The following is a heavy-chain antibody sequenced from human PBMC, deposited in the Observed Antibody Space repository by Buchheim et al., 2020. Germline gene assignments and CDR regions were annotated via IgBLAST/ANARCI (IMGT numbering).Heavy chain of an antibody. CDR3: ARDNFGDYGDYIPFDY. J-gene: IGHJ4*02. CDR1: GFTFSSYE. Sequence: EVQLVESGGGLVQPGGSLRLSCAASGFTFSSYEMNWVRQAPGKGLEWVAYISSSGSTIYYTDSVKGRFAISRDNAKNSLYLQMNSLRAEDTAVYYCARDNFGDYGDYIPFDYWGQGTL. D-gene: IGHD4-17*01. V-gene: IGHV3-48*03. CDR2: ISSSGSTI.